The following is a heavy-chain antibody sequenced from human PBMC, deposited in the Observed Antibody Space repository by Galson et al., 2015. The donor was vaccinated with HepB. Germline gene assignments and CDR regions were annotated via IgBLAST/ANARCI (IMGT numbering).Heavy chain of an antibody. D-gene: IGHD1-7*01. CDR2: VSGYDGSA. CDR1: EFDFNKYG. Sequence: SVKVSCKASEFDFNKYGLSWVRQAPGQGLEWMGWVSGYDGSANYAPEFQGRVTMTIQTSTGTAFMEMRSLRSDDTAVYYCARDSRLELQLNNYYSYGMDVWGQGTAVVVS. J-gene: IGHJ6*02. CDR3: ARDSRLELQLNNYYSYGMDV. V-gene: IGHV1-18*01.